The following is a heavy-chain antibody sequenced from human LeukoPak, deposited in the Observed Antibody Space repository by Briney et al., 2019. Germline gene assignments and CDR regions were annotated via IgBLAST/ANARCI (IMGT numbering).Heavy chain of an antibody. D-gene: IGHD3-22*01. Sequence: GGSLRLSCAASGFTFSDYYMSWIRQAPGKGLEWVSYISSSGSTIYYADSVKGRFTISRDNAKNSLYLQMNSLRAEDTAVYYCARGKSKNYYDSGGSDYWGQGTLVTVSS. CDR3: ARGKSKNYYDSGGSDY. J-gene: IGHJ4*02. V-gene: IGHV3-11*04. CDR2: ISSSGSTI. CDR1: GFTFSDYY.